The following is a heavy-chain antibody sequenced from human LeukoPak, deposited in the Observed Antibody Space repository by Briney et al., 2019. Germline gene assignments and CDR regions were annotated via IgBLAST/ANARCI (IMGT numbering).Heavy chain of an antibody. CDR2: IRFDGSNK. V-gene: IGHV3-30*02. Sequence: PGGSLRLSCAASAFTFNNYGMHWVRQAPGKGLEWVAFIRFDGSNKYYADSVKGRFTISRDNSKNTLYLQMNSLRVEDTAVYYCARAIETTWIQLWQSVGYWGQGTLVTVSS. CDR1: AFTFNNYG. CDR3: ARAIETTWIQLWQSVGY. D-gene: IGHD5-18*01. J-gene: IGHJ4*02.